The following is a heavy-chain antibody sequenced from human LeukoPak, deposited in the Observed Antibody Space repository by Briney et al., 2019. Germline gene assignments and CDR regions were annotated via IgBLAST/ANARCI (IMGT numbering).Heavy chain of an antibody. J-gene: IGHJ4*02. CDR1: GGSIRSDSYQ. D-gene: IGHD4/OR15-4a*01. V-gene: IGHV4-61*02. CDR3: ARGLWGIWPEGASDN. CDR2: YYRSGST. Sequence: SQTLSLTCTVSGGSIRSDSYQWSWIRQSAGKGLEWIGRYYRSGSTNFSPSLKSRVTLAVDTSKNQFSLRLSSVTAADTAIYYCARGLWGIWPEGASDNWGQGILVTVSS.